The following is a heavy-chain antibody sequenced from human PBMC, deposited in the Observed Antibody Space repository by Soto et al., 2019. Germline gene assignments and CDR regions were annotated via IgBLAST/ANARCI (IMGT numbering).Heavy chain of an antibody. V-gene: IGHV3-66*01. J-gene: IGHJ6*03. CDR3: SRDDVYCRCGSCYGVPMDV. CDR1: GFPVSSHY. CDR2: IQSGGST. D-gene: IGHD1-26*01. Sequence: EVQLVESGGDLVQPGGSLRLCCAASGFPVSSHYMNWVRQAPGQGLEWVSLIQSGGSTFYADSVKGRFTISRDNSKNTLFLQMNSLRVEDTAMYDCSRDDVYCRCGSCYGVPMDVWGIGTTVTVSS.